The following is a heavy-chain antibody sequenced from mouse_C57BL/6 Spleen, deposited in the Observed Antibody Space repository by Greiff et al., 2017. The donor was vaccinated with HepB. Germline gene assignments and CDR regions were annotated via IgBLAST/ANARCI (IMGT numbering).Heavy chain of an antibody. CDR1: GFSFNTYA. D-gene: IGHD2-2*01. CDR3: VRDGYDVETWFAY. CDR2: LRSKSNNYAT. Sequence: DVKLVESGGGLVQPKGSLKLSCAASGFSFNTYAMNWVRQAPGKGLEWVARLRSKSNNYATYYADSVKDRFTISRDNSESMLYLQMNNLKTEDTARYYCVRDGYDVETWFAYWGQGTLVTVSA. V-gene: IGHV10-1*01. J-gene: IGHJ3*01.